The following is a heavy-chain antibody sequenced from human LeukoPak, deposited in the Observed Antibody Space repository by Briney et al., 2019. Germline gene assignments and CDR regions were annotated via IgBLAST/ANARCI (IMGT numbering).Heavy chain of an antibody. J-gene: IGHJ4*02. CDR1: GFTFSSYA. CDR3: TTVSGTSGGASHF. CDR2: ISYDGSNK. V-gene: IGHV3-30-3*01. D-gene: IGHD6-25*01. Sequence: GGSLRLSCAASGFTFSSYAMHWVRQAPGKGLEWVAVISYDGSNKYYADSVKGRFTISRDNSKNTLYLQMSSLRAEDTATYYCTTVSGTSGGASHFWGQGTLVTVSS.